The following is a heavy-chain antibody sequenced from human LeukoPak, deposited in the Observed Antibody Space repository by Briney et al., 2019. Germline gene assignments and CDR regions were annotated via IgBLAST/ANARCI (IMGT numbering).Heavy chain of an antibody. D-gene: IGHD4-23*01. Sequence: GGSLRLSCAASGFTFSAYWMSWVRQAPGKGLEWVANIKQDGSDKYYVDSVKGRFTISRDNAKNSLYVQMNSLRAEDTAVYYCARKTVVGSYFDYWGQGTPVTVSS. V-gene: IGHV3-7*03. CDR2: IKQDGSDK. CDR1: GFTFSAYW. CDR3: ARKTVVGSYFDY. J-gene: IGHJ4*02.